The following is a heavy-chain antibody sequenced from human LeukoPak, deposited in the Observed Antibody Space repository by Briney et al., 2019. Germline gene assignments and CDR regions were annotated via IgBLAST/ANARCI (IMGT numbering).Heavy chain of an antibody. CDR2: INHSGST. D-gene: IGHD1-20*01. CDR1: GGSISSGDYY. CDR3: ARGRLYNWNHFDY. J-gene: IGHJ4*02. Sequence: PSQTLSLTCTVSGGSISSGDYYWSWIRRPPGKGLEWIGEINHSGSTNCNPSLKSRVTISVDTSKNQFSLKLSSVTAADTAVYYCARGRLYNWNHFDYWGQGTLVTVSS. V-gene: IGHV4-30-4*08.